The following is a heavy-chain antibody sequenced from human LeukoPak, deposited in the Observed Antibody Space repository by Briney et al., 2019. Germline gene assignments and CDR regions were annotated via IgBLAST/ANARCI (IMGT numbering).Heavy chain of an antibody. CDR1: GGSISSYY. J-gene: IGHJ6*02. CDR2: IYTSGST. CDR3: ARQQLAGGYYYYAMDV. Sequence: KSSETLSLTCAVSGGSISSYYWSWIRQPAGKGLEWIGRIYTSGSTNYNPFLKSRVTMSVDTSKNQLSLILSSVTAADTAVYYCARQQLAGGYYYYAMDVWGQGTTVTVSS. D-gene: IGHD6-13*01. V-gene: IGHV4-4*07.